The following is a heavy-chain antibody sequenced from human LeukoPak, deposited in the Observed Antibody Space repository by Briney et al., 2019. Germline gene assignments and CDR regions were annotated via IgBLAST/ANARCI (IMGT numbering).Heavy chain of an antibody. J-gene: IGHJ4*02. CDR2: IYYSGST. CDR3: ARGGTTYFDY. V-gene: IGHV4-61*01. Sequence: SETLSLTCTVSGXSGSSGSQYWSWIRQPPGKGLEWIGCIYYSGSTNYNPSLKSRVIISVDTSKNQFSLRLSSVTAADTAVYYCARGGTTYFDYWGQGTLVTVSS. D-gene: IGHD1-1*01. CDR1: GXSGSSGSQY.